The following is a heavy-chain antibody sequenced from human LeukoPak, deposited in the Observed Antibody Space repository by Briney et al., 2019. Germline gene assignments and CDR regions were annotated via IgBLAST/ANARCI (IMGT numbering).Heavy chain of an antibody. D-gene: IGHD3-22*01. CDR2: INPNSGGT. V-gene: IGHV1-2*02. J-gene: IGHJ4*02. CDR1: GYTFTSYG. Sequence: GASVKVSCKASGYTFTSYGISWVRQAPGQGLEWMGWINPNSGGTNYAQKFQGRVTMTRDTSISTAYMELSRLRSDDTAVYYCARVEVVITRAYDYWGQGTLVTVSS. CDR3: ARVEVVITRAYDY.